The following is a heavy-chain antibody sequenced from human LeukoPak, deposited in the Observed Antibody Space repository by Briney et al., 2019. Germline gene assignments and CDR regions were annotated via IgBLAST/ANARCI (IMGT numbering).Heavy chain of an antibody. D-gene: IGHD1-1*01. V-gene: IGHV4-34*01. CDR2: INHSGST. CDR1: GGSFSGYY. Sequence: SETLSLTCAVYGGSFSGYYWSWIRQPPGKGLEWIGEINHSGSTNYNPSPKSRVTISVDTSKNQFSLKLSSVTAADTAVYYCAREPQVSDNWNAVNDYWGQGTLVTVSS. J-gene: IGHJ4*02. CDR3: AREPQVSDNWNAVNDY.